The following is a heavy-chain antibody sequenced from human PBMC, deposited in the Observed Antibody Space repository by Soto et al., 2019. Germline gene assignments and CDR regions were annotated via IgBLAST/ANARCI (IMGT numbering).Heavy chain of an antibody. CDR3: AGRSCSNGVCPFDY. CDR1: GFSFSSYS. V-gene: IGHV3-21*01. CDR2: ISTSGRST. J-gene: IGHJ4*02. Sequence: EVQLVESRGGLVKPEGSLRLSCAASGFSFSSYSMSWVRQALGKGLEWVSSISTSGRSTYYADSVKGRFTVSRDNAKNSLYLQMNSLRAEDAAVYFCAGRSCSNGVCPFDYWGRGTLVTVSS. D-gene: IGHD2-8*01.